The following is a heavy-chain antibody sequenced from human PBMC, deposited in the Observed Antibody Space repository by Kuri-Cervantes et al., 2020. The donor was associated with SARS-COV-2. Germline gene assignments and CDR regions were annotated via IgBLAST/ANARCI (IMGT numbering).Heavy chain of an antibody. J-gene: IGHJ6*02. CDR3: ATEAHILTGYYYYYGMDV. Sequence: LSLTCAASGFTFSSYGMHWVRQAPGKGLEWVAVIWYDGSNKYYADSVKGRFTISRDNSKNTLYLQMNSLRAEDTAVYYCATEAHILTGYYYYYGMDVWGQGTTVTVSS. CDR1: GFTFSSYG. CDR2: IWYDGSNK. D-gene: IGHD3-9*01. V-gene: IGHV3-33*01.